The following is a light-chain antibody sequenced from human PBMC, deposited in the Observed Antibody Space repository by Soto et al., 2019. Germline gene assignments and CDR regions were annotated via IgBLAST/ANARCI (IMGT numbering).Light chain of an antibody. CDR2: SNS. J-gene: IGLJ1*01. V-gene: IGLV1-44*01. CDR3: AAWDDSLNGV. Sequence: QSVLTQPPSASGTPGQTVTISCSGSSSNIGSHAVNWYQQVPGTAPRLLIYSNSLRPSGVPDRVSGSKSGTSASLAISGLQSDDEAVYYCAAWDDSLNGVFGTGTKVTVL. CDR1: SSNIGSHA.